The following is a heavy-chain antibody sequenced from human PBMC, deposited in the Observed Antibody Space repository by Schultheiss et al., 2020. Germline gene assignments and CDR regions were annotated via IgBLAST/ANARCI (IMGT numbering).Heavy chain of an antibody. D-gene: IGHD2-2*01. J-gene: IGHJ4*02. Sequence: SQTLSLTCAVSGGPISSSSYYWGWIRQPPGKGLEWIGYIYYSGTTDYNPSLKSRVIISVDTSKNQFSLNLSSVTAADTAVYYCARNYCSSISCLYYFDLWGQGTLVTVSS. CDR2: IYYSGTT. CDR3: ARNYCSSISCLYYFDL. V-gene: IGHV4-61*05. CDR1: GGPISSSSYY.